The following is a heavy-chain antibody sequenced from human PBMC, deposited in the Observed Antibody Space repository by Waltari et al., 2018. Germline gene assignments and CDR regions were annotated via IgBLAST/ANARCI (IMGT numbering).Heavy chain of an antibody. CDR1: GFTFSSYG. V-gene: IGHV3-30*18. J-gene: IGHJ6*03. CDR3: AKDRIATDYYYYYMDV. Sequence: QVLLVESGGGVVQPGRSLRLSCAASGFTFSSYGMHWVRQAPGKGLAWVAVISYDGSNKDNADSVKGRFTISRDNSKNTMYLQMNSLRAEDTAVYYCAKDRIATDYYYYYMDVWGKGTTVTVSS. D-gene: IGHD2-15*01. CDR2: ISYDGSNK.